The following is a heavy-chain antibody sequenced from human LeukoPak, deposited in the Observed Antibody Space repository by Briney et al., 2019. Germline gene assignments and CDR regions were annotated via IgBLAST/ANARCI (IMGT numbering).Heavy chain of an antibody. CDR2: IWEDGTNI. V-gene: IGHV3-33*01. CDR1: GFTFSIYG. CDR3: ARGGGYYIMDV. Sequence: PGTSLRLSCAASGFTFSIYGMHWVRQAPGKGLDWVASIWEDGTNINYADSVMGRFTISRDNSKNTLYLQMHSLRADDTAVYSCARGGGYYIMDVWGQGTTVTVSS. J-gene: IGHJ6*02. D-gene: IGHD3-10*01.